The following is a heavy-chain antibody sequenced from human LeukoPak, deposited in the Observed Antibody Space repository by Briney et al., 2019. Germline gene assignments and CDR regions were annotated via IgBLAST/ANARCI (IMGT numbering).Heavy chain of an antibody. Sequence: GGSLRLSCVASGFPFSNYAMSWVRQAPGKGLEWVSVISGSDTNTYYADSVKGRFTISRDNSKNTLYLHMNSLRAEDTAVYYCARVSTSRNFDYWGQGTLVTVSS. CDR3: ARVSTSRNFDY. J-gene: IGHJ4*02. CDR1: GFPFSNYA. D-gene: IGHD2/OR15-2a*01. CDR2: ISGSDTNT. V-gene: IGHV3-23*01.